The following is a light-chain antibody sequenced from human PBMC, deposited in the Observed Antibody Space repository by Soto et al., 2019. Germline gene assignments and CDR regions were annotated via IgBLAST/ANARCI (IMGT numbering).Light chain of an antibody. CDR1: QTINNW. CDR3: QQYNSYSLLT. CDR2: KVS. Sequence: DIPMTQSPSTLSASVGDRVTITCRASQTINNWLAWYQQKPGKPPKLLISKVSNLESGVPSRFSGSGSETEFTLTISCLQPDDFATYYCQQYNSYSLLTFAGGTRVDIK. J-gene: IGKJ4*01. V-gene: IGKV1-5*03.